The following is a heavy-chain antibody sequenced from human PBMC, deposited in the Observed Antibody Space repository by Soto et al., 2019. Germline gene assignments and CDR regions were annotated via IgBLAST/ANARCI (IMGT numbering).Heavy chain of an antibody. D-gene: IGHD3-3*01. V-gene: IGHV3-30*19. CDR1: GFTFSSYG. CDR2: IWYDGSNK. Sequence: GGSLRLSCAASGFTFSSYGMHWVRQAPGKGLEWVAVIWYDGSNKYYADSVKGRFTISRDNSKNTLYLQMDSLRAKDTAVYYCARDSHTIFGVVTYYFDYWGQGTLVTVSS. J-gene: IGHJ4*02. CDR3: ARDSHTIFGVVTYYFDY.